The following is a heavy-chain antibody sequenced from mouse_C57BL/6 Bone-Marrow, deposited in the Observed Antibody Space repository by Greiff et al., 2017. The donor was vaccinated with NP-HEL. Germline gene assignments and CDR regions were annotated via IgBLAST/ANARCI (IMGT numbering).Heavy chain of an antibody. V-gene: IGHV1-69*01. Sequence: QVQLQQPGAELVMPGASVKLSCKASGYTFTSYWMHWVKQRPGQGLEWIGEIDPSDSYTNYNQKFKGKSTLTVDKSSSTAYMQLSSLTSEDSAVYYCARGTIYDGFVWGTGTTVTVSS. J-gene: IGHJ1*03. CDR1: GYTFTSYW. D-gene: IGHD2-3*01. CDR3: ARGTIYDGFV. CDR2: IDPSDSYT.